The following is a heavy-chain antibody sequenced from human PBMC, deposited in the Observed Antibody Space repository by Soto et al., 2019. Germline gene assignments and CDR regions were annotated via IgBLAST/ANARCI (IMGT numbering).Heavy chain of an antibody. J-gene: IGHJ4*02. V-gene: IGHV3-23*01. CDR1: GFTFSSYA. CDR3: AKTIVGDIVVVVAPALND. Sequence: PGGSLRLSCAASGFTFSSYAMSWVRQAPGKGLEWVSAISGSGGSTYYADSVKGRFTISRDNSKNTLYLQMNSLRAEDTAVYYCAKTIVGDIVVVVAPALNDRGQGTLVTVSS. CDR2: ISGSGGST. D-gene: IGHD2-15*01.